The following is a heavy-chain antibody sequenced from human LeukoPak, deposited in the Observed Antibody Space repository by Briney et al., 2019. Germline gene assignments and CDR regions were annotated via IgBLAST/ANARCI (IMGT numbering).Heavy chain of an antibody. CDR3: ARSMGGRYFDWFPNYYYYYYMDV. J-gene: IGHJ6*03. CDR1: GGTFSSYD. Sequence: ASVKVSCKASGGTFSSYDINWVRQATGQGLEWMGWMNPNSGNTGYAQKFQGRVTITRNTSISTAYMELSSLRSEDTAVYYCARSMGGRYFDWFPNYYYYYYMDVWGKGTTVTVSS. D-gene: IGHD3-9*01. CDR2: MNPNSGNT. V-gene: IGHV1-8*03.